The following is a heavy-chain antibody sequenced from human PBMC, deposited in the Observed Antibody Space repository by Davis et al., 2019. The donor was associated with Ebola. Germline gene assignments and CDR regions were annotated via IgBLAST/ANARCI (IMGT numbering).Heavy chain of an antibody. J-gene: IGHJ3*02. V-gene: IGHV3-7*01. CDR1: GFTFSSYW. Sequence: GESLKISCAASGFTFSSYWMSWVRQAPGKGLEWVANIKQDGSEKYYVDSVKGRFTISRDNAKNSLYLQMNSLRAEDTAVYYCARDVEDIVVVGDDFDIWGQGTMVTVSS. D-gene: IGHD2-15*01. CDR2: IKQDGSEK. CDR3: ARDVEDIVVVGDDFDI.